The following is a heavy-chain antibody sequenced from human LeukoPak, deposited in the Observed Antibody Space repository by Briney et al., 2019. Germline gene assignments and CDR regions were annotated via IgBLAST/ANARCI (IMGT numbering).Heavy chain of an antibody. J-gene: IGHJ4*02. CDR3: ATRSVVGR. D-gene: IGHD1-26*01. CDR1: GFTLRSYG. V-gene: IGHV3-23*01. Sequence: GGSLRLSCATSGFTLRSYGMSWVRRAPGKGLEWVSSISGSLGSTYYADSVKGRFTISRDNSKNTLYLEMNNLKAEDTAIYYCATRSVVGRGGQGTLVIVSS. CDR2: ISGSLGST.